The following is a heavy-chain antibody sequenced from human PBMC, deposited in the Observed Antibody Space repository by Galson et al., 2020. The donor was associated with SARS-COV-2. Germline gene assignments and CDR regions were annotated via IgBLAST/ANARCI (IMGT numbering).Heavy chain of an antibody. CDR3: ARSDTLQRYFPSDV. Sequence: SETLSLTCAVSGDSISSNYWWNWVRQPPGKGQEWIGKIYHRGNSIQNPSLESRVTISIDESRNQFSLKLNSVTAADTAVYYCARSDTLQRYFPSDVWRRGTLVTVSS. D-gene: IGHD6-25*01. J-gene: IGHJ2*01. V-gene: IGHV4-4*02. CDR1: GDSISSNYW. CDR2: IYHRGNS.